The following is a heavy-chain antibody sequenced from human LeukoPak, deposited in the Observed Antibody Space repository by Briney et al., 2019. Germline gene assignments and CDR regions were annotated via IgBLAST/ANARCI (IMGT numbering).Heavy chain of an antibody. CDR1: GYTFTSYA. J-gene: IGHJ5*02. Sequence: ASVKVSCKASGYTFTSYAMHWVRQAPGQRLEWMAWINAGNGNTKYSQEFQGRVTITRDTSASTAYMELSSLRSEDTAVYYCARALGYCSGGSCHGWFDPWGQGTLVTVSS. V-gene: IGHV1-3*01. CDR3: ARALGYCSGGSCHGWFDP. CDR2: INAGNGNT. D-gene: IGHD2-15*01.